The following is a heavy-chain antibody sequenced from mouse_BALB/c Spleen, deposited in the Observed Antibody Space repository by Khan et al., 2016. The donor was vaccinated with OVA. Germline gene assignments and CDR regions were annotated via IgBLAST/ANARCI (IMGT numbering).Heavy chain of an antibody. V-gene: IGHV1S81*02. D-gene: IGHD2-10*01. CDR1: GYTFTNYW. J-gene: IGHJ2*01. CDR2: IYPSDGRT. CDR3: ARNAYYGNYFDT. Sequence: QVQLQQPGAELVKPGASVKLSCKASGYTFTNYWVHWVKQRPGQGLEWIGEIYPSDGRTNYNEKFKSKATLTVDKSSSTAYIQLSSLTSEDSAVYYCARNAYYGNYFDTGAKAPLSQSPQ.